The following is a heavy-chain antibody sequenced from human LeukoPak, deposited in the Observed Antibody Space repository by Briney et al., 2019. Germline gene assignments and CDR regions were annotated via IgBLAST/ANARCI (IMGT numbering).Heavy chain of an antibody. D-gene: IGHD3-3*01. V-gene: IGHV3-9*01. CDR3: AKGQFWSGYHDAFDI. CDR1: GFTFDDYA. Sequence: GRSLRLSCAASGFTFDDYAMHWVRQAPGKGLEWVSGISWNSGSIGYADSVKGRFTISRDNAKNSLYLQMNSLRAEDTALYYCAKGQFWSGYHDAFDIWGQGTMVTVSS. J-gene: IGHJ3*02. CDR2: ISWNSGSI.